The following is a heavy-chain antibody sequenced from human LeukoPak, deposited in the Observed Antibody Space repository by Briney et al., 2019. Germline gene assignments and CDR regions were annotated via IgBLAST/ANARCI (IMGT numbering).Heavy chain of an antibody. J-gene: IGHJ6*02. CDR1: GYSFTSYG. CDR3: AIGGRDGMDV. CDR2: VSAYDGST. V-gene: IGHV1-18*01. D-gene: IGHD3-10*01. Sequence: ASVKVPCKASGYSFTSYGFTWVRRAPGQGLEWMGRVSAYDGSTNYAQKIWGRVTMTTDASKNTVYMELRSLRFDDTAVYYCAIGGRDGMDVWGQGTAVTVSS.